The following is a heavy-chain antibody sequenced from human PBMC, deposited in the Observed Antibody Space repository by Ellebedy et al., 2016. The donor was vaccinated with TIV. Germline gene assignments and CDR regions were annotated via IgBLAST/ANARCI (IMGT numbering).Heavy chain of an antibody. CDR2: ISAYTGNR. D-gene: IGHD1/OR15-1a*01. Sequence: AASVKVSCKTSGYSFSTFGVSWVRQSPGQGLEWMGWISAYTGNRRSAQSLQGRLTLTTDTDTNTSYMDLTNLRADDTAIYYCAKDLGTIWGAAYEYLQHWGQGTLVTVSP. CDR3: AKDLGTIWGAAYEYLQH. J-gene: IGHJ1*01. CDR1: GYSFSTFG. V-gene: IGHV1-18*04.